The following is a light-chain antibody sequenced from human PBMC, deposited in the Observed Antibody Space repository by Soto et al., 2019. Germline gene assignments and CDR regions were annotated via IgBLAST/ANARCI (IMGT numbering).Light chain of an antibody. V-gene: IGKV3-11*01. CDR3: HYGNSPPWT. Sequence: EIVLTQSPATLSLSPGERATLSYRASQSVSSYLAWYQQKPGQAPRLLIYDASNRATGIPARFSGSGSGTDFTLSIRSLEPEDFAVYYCHYGNSPPWTFGQGTKVDIK. J-gene: IGKJ1*01. CDR1: QSVSSY. CDR2: DAS.